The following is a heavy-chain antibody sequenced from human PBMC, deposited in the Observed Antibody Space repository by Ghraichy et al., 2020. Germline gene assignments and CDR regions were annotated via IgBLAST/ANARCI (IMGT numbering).Heavy chain of an antibody. V-gene: IGHV1-18*04. CDR2: IRYNGNT. J-gene: IGHJ5*02. CDR1: GYTFTNYG. Sequence: ASVKVSCKASGYTFTNYGITWVRQAPGQGLEWVGWIRYNGNTNYAENLQARVSMTTDISTSTAYMELRSLRSDDTAVYYCVRGINWFDPWGQGTLVTVSS. CDR3: VRGINWFDP. D-gene: IGHD3-16*01.